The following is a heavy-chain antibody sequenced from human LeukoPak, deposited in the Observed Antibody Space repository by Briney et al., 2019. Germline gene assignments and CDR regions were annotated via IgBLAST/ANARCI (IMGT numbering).Heavy chain of an antibody. Sequence: SETLSLTCAVYGESFSGYYWSWIRQPPGKGLEWIGEINHSGSTNYNPSLKSRVTISVDMSKNQFSLKLSSVTAADTAVYYCARPSIAVAGRFDYWGQGTLVTVSS. CDR3: ARPSIAVAGRFDY. D-gene: IGHD6-19*01. V-gene: IGHV4-34*01. CDR1: GESFSGYY. CDR2: INHSGST. J-gene: IGHJ4*02.